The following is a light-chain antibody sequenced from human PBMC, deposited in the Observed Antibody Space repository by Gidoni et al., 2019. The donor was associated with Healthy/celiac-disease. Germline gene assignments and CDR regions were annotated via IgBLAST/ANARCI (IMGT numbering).Light chain of an antibody. V-gene: IGKV1-5*03. J-gene: IGKJ2*01. CDR3: QQYNSYSET. CDR2: KAS. Sequence: DIHMTQSPSTLSASVGDRVTITCRASQSISSWLAWYQQKPGKAPKLLIYKASSLESGVPSRFSGSGSGTEFTLTISSLQPDDFATYYCQQYNSYSETFGQXTKLEIK. CDR1: QSISSW.